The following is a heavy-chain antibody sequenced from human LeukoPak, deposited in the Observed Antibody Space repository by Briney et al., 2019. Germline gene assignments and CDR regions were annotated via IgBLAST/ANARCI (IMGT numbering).Heavy chain of an antibody. CDR2: ISASRDTT. Sequence: PGGSLRLSCAASGFNYSSYTMNWVRQAPGMGLEWLSYISASRDTTYYADSVKGRFTISRDNAKNSLYLQMNSLRAEDTAVYYCVRGSLASGVVVYYYYYLDVWGKGTTVTVSS. J-gene: IGHJ6*03. CDR1: GFNYSSYT. CDR3: VRGSLASGVVVYYYYYLDV. V-gene: IGHV3-48*01. D-gene: IGHD3-3*01.